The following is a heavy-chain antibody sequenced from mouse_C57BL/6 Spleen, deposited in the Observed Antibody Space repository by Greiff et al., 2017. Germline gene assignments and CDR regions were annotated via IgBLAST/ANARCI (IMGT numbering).Heavy chain of an antibody. Sequence: VKLQQSGPELVKPGASVKLSCKASGYTFTSYDINWVKQRPGQGLEWIGWIYPRDGSTKYNEKFKGKATLTVDTSSSTAYMELHSLTSEDSAVYFCARPESSGYNYFDYWGQGTTLTVSS. D-gene: IGHD3-2*02. J-gene: IGHJ2*01. CDR1: GYTFTSYD. CDR3: ARPESSGYNYFDY. CDR2: IYPRDGST. V-gene: IGHV1-85*01.